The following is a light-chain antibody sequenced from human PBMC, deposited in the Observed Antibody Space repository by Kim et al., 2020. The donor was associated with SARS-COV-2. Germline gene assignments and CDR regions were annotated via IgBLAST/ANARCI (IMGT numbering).Light chain of an antibody. CDR1: TGPVTSRHY. CDR2: STT. V-gene: IGLV7-43*01. CDR3: LLYYGGARV. J-gene: IGLJ3*02. Sequence: PGGTVTLTCASNTGPVTSRHYPNWFQQKPGQPPRPLIYSTTNKRSWTPARFSGFLLGDKAALTLSGVRPEDEAEYFCLLYYGGARVFGGGTKVTVL.